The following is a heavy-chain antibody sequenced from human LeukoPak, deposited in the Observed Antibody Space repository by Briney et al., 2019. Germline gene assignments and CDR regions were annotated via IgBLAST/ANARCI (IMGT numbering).Heavy chain of an antibody. Sequence: GGSLRLSCAASGFTLSSKVMHWVRQAPGTGLVWVSRLIRDGTGTDYADSVKGRFTISRDIATNTLYLQMNSLRAEDTAVYYCARAVGYGAGSYGFDIWAQGTTVTVSS. D-gene: IGHD3-10*01. V-gene: IGHV3-74*01. CDR3: ARAVGYGAGSYGFDI. J-gene: IGHJ3*02. CDR2: LIRDGTGT. CDR1: GFTLSSKV.